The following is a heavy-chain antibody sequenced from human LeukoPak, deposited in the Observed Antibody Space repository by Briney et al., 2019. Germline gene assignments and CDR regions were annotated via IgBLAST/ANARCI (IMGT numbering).Heavy chain of an antibody. CDR3: AKDLGPIVVVPAAHDY. CDR1: GFTFSSYW. Sequence: PGGSLRLSCAASGFTFSSYWMSWVRQAPGKGLEWVAFIRYDGSNKYYADSVKGRFTISRDNSKNMLYLQMNSLRAEDTAVYYCAKDLGPIVVVPAAHDYWGQGTLVTVSS. V-gene: IGHV3-30*02. D-gene: IGHD2-2*01. CDR2: IRYDGSNK. J-gene: IGHJ4*02.